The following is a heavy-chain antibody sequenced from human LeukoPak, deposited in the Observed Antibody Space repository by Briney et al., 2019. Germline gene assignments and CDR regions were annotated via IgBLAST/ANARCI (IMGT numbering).Heavy chain of an antibody. CDR2: VYYRGTT. D-gene: IGHD2-2*01. CDR1: GGSISNYY. V-gene: IGHV4-59*08. J-gene: IGHJ5*02. Sequence: SETLSLTCTVSGGSISNYYWSWIRQPPGKGLEWIGYVYYRGTTNYNPSLKSRVTISVDTSKNQFSLTLSSVTAADTAVYYCARHSCSSTSCYAVVDWFDPLGQGTLVTVSS. CDR3: ARHSCSSTSCYAVVDWFDP.